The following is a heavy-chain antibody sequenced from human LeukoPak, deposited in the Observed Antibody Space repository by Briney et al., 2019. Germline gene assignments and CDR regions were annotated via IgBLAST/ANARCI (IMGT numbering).Heavy chain of an antibody. V-gene: IGHV3-23*01. J-gene: IGHJ5*02. CDR1: GFTFSSYA. CDR3: ASHDLIAAAGTLWFDP. CDR2: ISGSGGST. Sequence: PGGSLRLSCAASGFTFSSYAMSWVRQAPGKGLEWVSAISGSGGSTYYADSVKGRFTISRDNSKNTLYLQMNSLRAEDTAVYYCASHDLIAAAGTLWFDPWGQGTLVTVSS. D-gene: IGHD6-13*01.